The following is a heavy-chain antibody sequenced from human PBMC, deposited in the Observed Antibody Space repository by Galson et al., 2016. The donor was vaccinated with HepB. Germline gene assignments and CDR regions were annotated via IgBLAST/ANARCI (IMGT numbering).Heavy chain of an antibody. CDR3: ARLYWGLRAFDI. CDR2: TYYNSKWYN. V-gene: IGHV6-1*01. Sequence: CAISGDSVSSNSATWNWIRQSPSRGLEWLGRTYYNSKWYNDYAASVKSRITINPDTSKNQFSLQLNSVTPEDTAVYYCARLYWGLRAFDIWGQGTMDTVSS. J-gene: IGHJ3*02. D-gene: IGHD2-8*02. CDR1: GDSVSSNSAT.